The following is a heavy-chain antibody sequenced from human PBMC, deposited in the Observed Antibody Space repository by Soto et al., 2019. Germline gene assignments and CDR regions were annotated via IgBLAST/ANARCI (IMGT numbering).Heavy chain of an antibody. V-gene: IGHV1-69*13. CDR1: GGTFSSYA. CDR2: IIPIFGTA. D-gene: IGHD2-21*01. Sequence: SVKVSCKASGGTFSSYAISWVRQAPGQGLEWMGGIIPIFGTANYAQKFQGRVTITADESTSTAYMELSSLRSEDTAVYYCAREVVAGYYYYGMDVWGQGTTVTVSS. CDR3: AREVVAGYYYYGMDV. J-gene: IGHJ6*02.